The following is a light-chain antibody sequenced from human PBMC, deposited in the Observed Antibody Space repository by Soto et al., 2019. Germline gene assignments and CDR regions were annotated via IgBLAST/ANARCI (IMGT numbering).Light chain of an antibody. CDR1: SSNIGAGYD. V-gene: IGLV1-40*01. CDR3: QSYDSRLSGSV. CDR2: GNS. J-gene: IGLJ7*01. Sequence: QSVLTQPPSVSGAPGQRVTISCTGSSSNIGAGYDVHWYQHLPGTAPKLLIRGNSNWPSGVSDRFSGSKSGTSASLAITGLQAEDEADYYCQSYDSRLSGSVFGGGTQLPSS.